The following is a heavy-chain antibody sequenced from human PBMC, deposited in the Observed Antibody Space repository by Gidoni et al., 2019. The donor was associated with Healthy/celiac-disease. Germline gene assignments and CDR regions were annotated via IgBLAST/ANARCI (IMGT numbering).Heavy chain of an antibody. CDR3: ARDGITGTFYYYYGMDV. Sequence: EVQLVESGGGLVKPGGSLSLSCAASGFTFSSYSMNWVRQAPGTGLEWVSSISSSSSYIYYADSVKGRFTISRDNAKNSLYLQMNSLRAEDTAVYYCARDGITGTFYYYYGMDVWGQGTTVTVSS. CDR1: GFTFSSYS. J-gene: IGHJ6*02. D-gene: IGHD1-7*01. V-gene: IGHV3-21*01. CDR2: ISSSSSYI.